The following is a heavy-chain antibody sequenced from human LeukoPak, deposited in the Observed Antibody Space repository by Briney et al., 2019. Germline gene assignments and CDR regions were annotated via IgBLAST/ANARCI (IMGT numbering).Heavy chain of an antibody. D-gene: IGHD2-15*01. J-gene: IGHJ6*04. Sequence: SETLSLTCTVSGGSVSSSGSYFWSWIRQPPGKGLEWIGYISYSGSTNYNPSLKNRITLSVDTSKNQFSLKLSSMTAADTAVYYCARDYLRRNCNGGNCMPLGVWGKGTTVTVSS. CDR2: ISYSGST. CDR1: GGSVSSSGSYF. CDR3: ARDYLRRNCNGGNCMPLGV. V-gene: IGHV4-61*01.